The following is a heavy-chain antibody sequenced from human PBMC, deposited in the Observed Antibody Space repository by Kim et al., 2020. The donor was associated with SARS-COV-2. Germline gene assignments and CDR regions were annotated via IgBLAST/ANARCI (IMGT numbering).Heavy chain of an antibody. D-gene: IGHD6-13*01. V-gene: IGHV3-30*04. CDR3: ARGGAAAGGMDV. J-gene: IGHJ6*02. CDR2: ISYDGSNK. Sequence: GGSLRLSCAASGFTFSSYAMHWVRQAPGKGLEWVAVISYDGSNKYYADSVKGRFTISRDNSKNTLYLQMNSLRAEDTAVYYCARGGAAAGGMDVWGQGTTVTVSS. CDR1: GFTFSSYA.